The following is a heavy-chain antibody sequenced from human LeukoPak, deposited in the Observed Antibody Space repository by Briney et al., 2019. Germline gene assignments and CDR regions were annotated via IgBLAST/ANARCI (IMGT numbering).Heavy chain of an antibody. CDR2: IYPDDSES. CDR1: GYSFTNYW. D-gene: IGHD3-16*01. CDR3: ARLWATQDYYFDY. J-gene: IGHJ4*02. V-gene: IGHV5-51*01. Sequence: GESLKISCEASGYSFTNYWIGWVRQMPGKGLEWMGIIYPDDSESKYSPSFQGQVTISADKSISTAYLQWSSLKASDTAMYYCARLWATQDYYFDYWGQGTLVTVSS.